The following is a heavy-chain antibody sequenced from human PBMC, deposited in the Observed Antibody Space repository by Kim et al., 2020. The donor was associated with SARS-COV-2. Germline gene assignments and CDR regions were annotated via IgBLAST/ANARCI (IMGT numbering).Heavy chain of an antibody. CDR1: GFTFSSYS. CDR2: ISSSSGYI. Sequence: GGSLRLSCAASGFTFSSYSMNWVRQAPGKGLEWVSSISSSSGYIYYADSVKGRFTISRDNAKNSLYLQMNSLRAEDTAVYYCAGLGSYYYYGMDVWGQGTTGSVSS. D-gene: IGHD1-26*01. V-gene: IGHV3-21*01. J-gene: IGHJ6*02. CDR3: AGLGSYYYYGMDV.